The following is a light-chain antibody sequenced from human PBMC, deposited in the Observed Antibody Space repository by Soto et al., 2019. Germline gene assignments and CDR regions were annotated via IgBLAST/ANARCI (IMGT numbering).Light chain of an antibody. CDR1: QTMSSSY. J-gene: IGKJ1*01. V-gene: IGKV3-20*01. CDR2: GMS. CDR3: QLYLTWSPPT. Sequence: EIGLTQSPGTLSLSPGERATLSCRASQTMSSSYLAWYQQKPGQAPRLLMYGMSRRATGITDRFSGSGSGTEFTLTITTLEPEDFAVDYCQLYLTWSPPTFGQGIKVE.